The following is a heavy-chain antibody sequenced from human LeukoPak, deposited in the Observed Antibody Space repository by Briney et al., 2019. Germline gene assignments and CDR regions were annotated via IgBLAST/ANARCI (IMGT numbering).Heavy chain of an antibody. Sequence: SVKVSCKASGGTFSSYAISWVRQAPGQGLEWMGGIIPIFGTANYAQKFQGRVTITADKSTSTAYMELSSLRSEDTAVYYCATTPPQYYYDSSGFPWFDPWGQGTLVTVSS. CDR2: IIPIFGTA. V-gene: IGHV1-69*06. D-gene: IGHD3-22*01. CDR1: GGTFSSYA. J-gene: IGHJ5*02. CDR3: ATTPPQYYYDSSGFPWFDP.